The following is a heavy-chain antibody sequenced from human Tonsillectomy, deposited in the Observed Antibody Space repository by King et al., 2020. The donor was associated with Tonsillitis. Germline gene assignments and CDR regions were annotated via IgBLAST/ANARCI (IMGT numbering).Heavy chain of an antibody. CDR1: GGSFSGYY. CDR3: ARVSHEVVVVPVTLDY. V-gene: IGHV4-34*01. J-gene: IGHJ4*02. CDR2: VDHSGST. Sequence: VQLQQWGAGLLKPSETLSLTCAVYGGSFSGYYWGWIRQPPGKGLEWIGEVDHSGSTNYNPSLKSRVTISVDTSKNQFSLKLNSVTAADTAVYYCARVSHEVVVVPVTLDYWGQGSLVTVSS. D-gene: IGHD2-15*01.